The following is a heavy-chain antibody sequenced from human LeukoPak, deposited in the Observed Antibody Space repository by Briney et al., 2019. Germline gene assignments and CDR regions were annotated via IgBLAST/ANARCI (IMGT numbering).Heavy chain of an antibody. CDR1: GGSISSYY. J-gene: IGHJ4*02. Sequence: SETLSLTCTVSGGSISSYYWSWIRQPPGKGLEWIGYIYYSGSTNYNPSLKSRVTISVDTSKNQFSLKLSSVTAADTAVYYCARVGARQQLEIDYWGQGTLVTVSS. CDR3: ARVGARQQLEIDY. V-gene: IGHV4-59*01. D-gene: IGHD6-13*01. CDR2: IYYSGST.